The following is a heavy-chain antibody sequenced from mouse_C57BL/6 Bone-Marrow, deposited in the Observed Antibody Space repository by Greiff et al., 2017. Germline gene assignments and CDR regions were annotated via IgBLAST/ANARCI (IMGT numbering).Heavy chain of an antibody. Sequence: EVKLVESVAELVRPGASVKLSCTASGFNIKNTYMHWVKQRPEQGLEWIGRIDPANGNTKYAPKFQGKATITADTSSNTAYLQLSSLTSEDTAIYYCASGRLRREGFAYWGQGTLVTVSA. D-gene: IGHD2-4*01. CDR1: GFNIKNTY. V-gene: IGHV14-3*01. J-gene: IGHJ3*01. CDR3: ASGRLRREGFAY. CDR2: IDPANGNT.